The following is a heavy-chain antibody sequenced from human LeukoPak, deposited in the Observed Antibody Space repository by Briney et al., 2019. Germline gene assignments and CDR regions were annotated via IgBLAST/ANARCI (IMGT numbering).Heavy chain of an antibody. J-gene: IGHJ4*02. CDR3: ARDLAAAGGEFDY. Sequence: ASVKVSCKASGYTFTSYDINWVRQATGQGLEWMGWMNPNSGNTGYAQKFQGRVTITRNTSISTAYMELSSLRSEDTAVYYCARDLAAAGGEFDYWGQGTLVTVSS. CDR2: MNPNSGNT. CDR1: GYTFTSYD. D-gene: IGHD6-13*01. V-gene: IGHV1-8*03.